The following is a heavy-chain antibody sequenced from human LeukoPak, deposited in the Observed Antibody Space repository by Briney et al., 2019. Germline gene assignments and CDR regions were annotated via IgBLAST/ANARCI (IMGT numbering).Heavy chain of an antibody. CDR2: ISSSSSTI. CDR3: AQGNYFY. J-gene: IGHJ4*02. D-gene: IGHD3-10*01. Sequence: PGGSLRLSCAASGFISSSSWMHWVRQAPGKGLEWVSYISSSSSTIYYAGSVKGRFTISRDNAKNSLYLQMNSLRVEDTAVYFCAQGNYFYWGQGTLVTVSS. CDR1: GFISSSSW. V-gene: IGHV3-48*04.